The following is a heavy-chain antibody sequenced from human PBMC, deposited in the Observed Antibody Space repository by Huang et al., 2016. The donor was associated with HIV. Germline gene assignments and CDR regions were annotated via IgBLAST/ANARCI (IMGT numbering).Heavy chain of an antibody. Sequence: EVQLVESGGGLVQPGGSLRLSCAASDFDFSSYWMMWLRQVPGKGLEWVASIIEDSGQNDYLDSVKGRFIITRDNPKKSLYLQMNNLRAEDAAVYYCARDPFIKAFDIWGQGTLVTVSS. J-gene: IGHJ3*02. CDR2: IIEDSGQN. CDR3: ARDPFIKAFDI. V-gene: IGHV3-7*01. CDR1: DFDFSSYW.